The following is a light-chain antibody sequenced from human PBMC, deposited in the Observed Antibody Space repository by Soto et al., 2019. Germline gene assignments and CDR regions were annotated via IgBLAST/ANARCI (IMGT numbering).Light chain of an antibody. CDR2: EVS. CDR1: SNDVGRYNY. Sequence: QSALTQPASVSGSPGESITISCSGTSNDVGRYNYVSWYQQHPGKVPKLLIYEVSQRPSGISNRLSGSKSGNTASLTISGLQAEDEADYYCCSYAGSGTDNYVFGSGTKLTVL. J-gene: IGLJ1*01. CDR3: CSYAGSGTDNYV. V-gene: IGLV2-14*03.